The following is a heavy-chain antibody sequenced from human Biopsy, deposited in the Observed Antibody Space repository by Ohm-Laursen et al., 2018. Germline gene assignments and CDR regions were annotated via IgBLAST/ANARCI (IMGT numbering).Heavy chain of an antibody. D-gene: IGHD2-2*01. CDR3: AKIHCSSGSCYPNAFDM. J-gene: IGHJ3*02. CDR1: GFIFDDYA. V-gene: IGHV3-9*01. CDR2: ISWNSVGI. Sequence: SLRLSCTASGFIFDDYAMHWVRQAPGKGLEWVSGISWNSVGIGYADSVKGRFTISRDNAKNFLYLQMNNLRPEDTALYYCAKIHCSSGSCYPNAFDMWGHGTRVTVS.